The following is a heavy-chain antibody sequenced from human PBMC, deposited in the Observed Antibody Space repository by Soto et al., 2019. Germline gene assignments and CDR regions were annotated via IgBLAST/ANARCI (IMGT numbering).Heavy chain of an antibody. CDR1: GGSISSGGYY. CDR2: IYYSGST. J-gene: IGHJ4*02. V-gene: IGHV4-31*03. D-gene: IGHD2-15*01. Sequence: SETLSLTCTVSGGSISSGGYYWSWIRQHPGKGLEWIGYIYYSGSTYYNPSLKSRVTISVDTSKNQFSLKLSSVTAADTAVYYCARDPGDCSGGSCYPDYFDYWGQGTLVTVSS. CDR3: ARDPGDCSGGSCYPDYFDY.